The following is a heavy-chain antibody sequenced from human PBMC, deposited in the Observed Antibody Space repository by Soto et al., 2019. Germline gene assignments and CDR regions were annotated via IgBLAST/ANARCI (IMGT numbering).Heavy chain of an antibody. CDR2: IYHSGST. J-gene: IGHJ5*02. Sequence: QVQLQDSGPGLVKPSQTLSLTCTVSGGSISSGDYYWSWIRQPPGKGLEWIGYIYHSGSTYYNPSLKSRVTISVNTSTNQFSLKLSSVTAADTAVYYCARERPDGARLDPWGQGTLVTVSS. CDR1: GGSISSGDYY. CDR3: ARERPDGARLDP. V-gene: IGHV4-30-4*01. D-gene: IGHD6-6*01.